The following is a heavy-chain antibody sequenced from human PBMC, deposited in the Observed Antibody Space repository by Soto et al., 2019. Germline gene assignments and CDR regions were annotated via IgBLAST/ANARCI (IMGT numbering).Heavy chain of an antibody. CDR1: GGSISSGGYY. V-gene: IGHV4-31*03. Sequence: PSETLSLTCTVSGGSISSGGYYWSWIRQHPGKGLEWIGYIYYSGSTYYNPSLKSRVTISVDTSKNQFSLKLSSVTAADTAVFYCARDTKRNCSSTSCYGWFDPWGQGTLVTVSS. D-gene: IGHD2-2*01. CDR2: IYYSGST. J-gene: IGHJ5*02. CDR3: ARDTKRNCSSTSCYGWFDP.